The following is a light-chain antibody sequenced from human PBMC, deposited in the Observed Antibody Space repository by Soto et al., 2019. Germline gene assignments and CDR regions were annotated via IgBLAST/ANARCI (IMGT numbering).Light chain of an antibody. CDR3: SSYTTHSTLV. Sequence: QSALTQPASVSGSPGQSVAISCTGTSSDVGAYNYISWYQQHPGKAPKLLLSEVSNRPSGVSDRFSGSKSGNTASLTISGLQAEDEADYFCSSYTTHSTLVFGGGTKVTVL. CDR2: EVS. V-gene: IGLV2-14*01. CDR1: SSDVGAYNY. J-gene: IGLJ3*02.